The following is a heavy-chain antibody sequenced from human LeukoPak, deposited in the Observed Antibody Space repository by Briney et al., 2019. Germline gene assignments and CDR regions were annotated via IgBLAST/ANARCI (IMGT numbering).Heavy chain of an antibody. CDR3: ARDSGEYPAGAWFDP. J-gene: IGHJ5*02. CDR2: INAGNGNT. CDR1: GYTFTSYA. V-gene: IGHV1-3*01. Sequence: ASVKVSCKASGYTFTSYAMHWVRQAPGQRLEWMGWINAGNGNTKYSQKFQGRVTITRGTSASTAYMELSSLRSEDTAVYYCARDSGEYPAGAWFDPWGQGTLVTVSS. D-gene: IGHD4-17*01.